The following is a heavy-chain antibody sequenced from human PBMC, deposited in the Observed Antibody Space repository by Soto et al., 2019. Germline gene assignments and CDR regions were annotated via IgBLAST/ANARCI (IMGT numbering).Heavy chain of an antibody. CDR3: ARHPSGWDFDQ. D-gene: IGHD6-19*01. Sequence: QLQESGPGLVKPSETLSLTCTVSGGSITSSTYYRAWIRQPPGKGLEWIGSIYYSGTTYYNPSLKSXXTXSXXTSKSQFSLKLNSVTAADTAVYYCARHPSGWDFDQWGQGTLVTVSS. J-gene: IGHJ4*02. CDR1: GGSITSSTYY. V-gene: IGHV4-39*01. CDR2: IYYSGTT.